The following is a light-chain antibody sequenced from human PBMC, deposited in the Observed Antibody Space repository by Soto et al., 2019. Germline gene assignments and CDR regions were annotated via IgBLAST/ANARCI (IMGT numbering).Light chain of an antibody. CDR3: QQTYSMPWT. Sequence: DIQMTQSPSSLSASVGDRVTITCRASQSISSYLNWYQQKSRKAPKLLICAASSLQSGVPSRFSGSGSGTDFTLTISSLQPEDFATYYCQQTYSMPWTFGQGTKVEIK. CDR2: AAS. V-gene: IGKV1-39*01. J-gene: IGKJ1*01. CDR1: QSISSY.